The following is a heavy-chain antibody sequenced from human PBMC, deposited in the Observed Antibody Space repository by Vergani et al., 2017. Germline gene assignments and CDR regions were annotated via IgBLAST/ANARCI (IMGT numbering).Heavy chain of an antibody. CDR3: ARGVAAYY. Sequence: QVQLQQWGAGLLKPSETLSLTCAVYGGSLSDYSWSWIRQAPGKGLEWIGEINHTGGTIYNPSLKSRVTMSIDTSTTQIFLNLNSVAAADTAVYYCARGVAAYYWGQGTLVTVSS. CDR1: GGSLSDYS. D-gene: IGHD6-19*01. CDR2: INHTGGT. J-gene: IGHJ4*02. V-gene: IGHV4-34*02.